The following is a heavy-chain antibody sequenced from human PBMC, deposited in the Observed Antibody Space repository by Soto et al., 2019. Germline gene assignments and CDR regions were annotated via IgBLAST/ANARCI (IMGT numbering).Heavy chain of an antibody. Sequence: ASVKVSCKASGYTFTSYAMHWVRQAPGQRLEWMGWINAGNGNRKYSQKFQGRVTITGDTSASTAYMELSSLRSEDTAIYYCARDIAFDIWGQGTMVTVSS. CDR2: INAGNGNR. CDR3: ARDIAFDI. CDR1: GYTFTSYA. J-gene: IGHJ3*02. V-gene: IGHV1-3*01.